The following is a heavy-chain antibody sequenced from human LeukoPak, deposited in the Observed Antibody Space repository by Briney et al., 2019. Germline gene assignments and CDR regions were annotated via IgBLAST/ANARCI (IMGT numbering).Heavy chain of an antibody. Sequence: ASVKVSCKASGYTFTGYYMHWVRQAPGQGLEWMGWINPNSGGTNYAQKFQGRVTVTRDTSISTAYMELSRLRSDDTAVYYCARSRGGYSPFDYWGQGTLVTVSS. CDR2: INPNSGGT. CDR3: ARSRGGYSPFDY. CDR1: GYTFTGYY. D-gene: IGHD3-22*01. J-gene: IGHJ4*02. V-gene: IGHV1-2*02.